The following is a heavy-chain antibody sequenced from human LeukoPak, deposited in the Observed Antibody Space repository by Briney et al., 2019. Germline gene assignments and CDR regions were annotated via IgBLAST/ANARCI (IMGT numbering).Heavy chain of an antibody. J-gene: IGHJ4*02. CDR2: ISGSGGST. CDR1: GFTFSSYA. CDR3: TTDPLYSSGWGVEGYDY. V-gene: IGHV3-23*01. D-gene: IGHD6-19*01. Sequence: GGSLRLSCAASGFTFSSYAMSWVRQAPGKGLEWVSAISGSGGSTYYADSVKGRFTISRDNSENTLYLQMNSLKTEDTAVYYCTTDPLYSSGWGVEGYDYWGQGTLVTVSS.